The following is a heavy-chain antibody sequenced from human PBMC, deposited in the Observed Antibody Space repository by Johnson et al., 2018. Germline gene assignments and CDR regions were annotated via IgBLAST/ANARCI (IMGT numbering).Heavy chain of an antibody. D-gene: IGHD3-16*01. CDR3: AGKFAV. Sequence: VQLVESGGGLVKPGGSLRLSCAASGFTFRSYGMSWLRQAPGKGLEWVAAISAGADSTTYADSVTGRFTSSREDAKNTLYLQMNSLRDEDTAVYYCAGKFAVWGQGTTVTVSS. CDR2: ISAGADST. J-gene: IGHJ6*02. CDR1: GFTFRSYG. V-gene: IGHV3-23*04.